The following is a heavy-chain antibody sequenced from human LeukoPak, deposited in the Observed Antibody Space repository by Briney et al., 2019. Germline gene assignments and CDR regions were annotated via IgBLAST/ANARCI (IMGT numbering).Heavy chain of an antibody. J-gene: IGHJ4*02. Sequence: SETLSLTCTISGDSTNTYFWSWIRQPPGKGLEWIGYIYYTGTTNYNPSLKSRVTISVDTSKNQFSLKLSSVTAADTAVYYCARRGPIGLDYWGQGTLVTVSS. CDR2: IYYTGTT. V-gene: IGHV4-59*01. CDR1: GDSTNTYF. CDR3: ARRGPIGLDY.